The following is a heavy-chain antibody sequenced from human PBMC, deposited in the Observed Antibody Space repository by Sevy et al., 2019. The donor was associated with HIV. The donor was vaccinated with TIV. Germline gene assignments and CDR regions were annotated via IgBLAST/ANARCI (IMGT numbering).Heavy chain of an antibody. D-gene: IGHD6-13*01. CDR3: AREGPRIAQFDN. J-gene: IGHJ4*02. V-gene: IGHV4-39*02. CDR1: GASISSNTYY. Sequence: SETLSLTCTVSGASISSNTYYWGWIRQPPGKDLVWIGSIYFSGSAYYNPSLKGRVTISVDTSKNQFSLKVRSVTATDTAVYYCAREGPRIAQFDNWGQGTLVTVSS. CDR2: IYFSGSA.